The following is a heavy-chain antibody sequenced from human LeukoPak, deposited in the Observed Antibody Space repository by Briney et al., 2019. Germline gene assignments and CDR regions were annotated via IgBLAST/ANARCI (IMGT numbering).Heavy chain of an antibody. CDR1: GFTFSDYY. J-gene: IGHJ4*02. CDR2: ISGSSTYT. Sequence: GGSLRLSCASSGFTFSDYYMSWIRQAPGKGLEWVSHISGSSTYTNYADSVKGRFTISRDNANNSLYLQMNSLTAEDTAVFYCARVRSRGYYFDYWGQGTLVSVSS. CDR3: ARVRSRGYYFDY. D-gene: IGHD3-16*01. V-gene: IGHV3-11*06.